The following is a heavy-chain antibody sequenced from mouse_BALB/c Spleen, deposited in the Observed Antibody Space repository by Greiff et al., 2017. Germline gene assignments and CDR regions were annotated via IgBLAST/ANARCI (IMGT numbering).Heavy chain of an antibody. J-gene: IGHJ2*01. CDR1: GYAFSSYW. Sequence: VQLQQSGAELVRPGSSVKISCKASGYAFSSYWMNWVKQRPGQGLEWIGQIYPGDGDTNYNGKFKGKATLTADKSSSTAYMQLSSLTSEDSAVYFCARRTDVYFDYWGQGTTLTVSS. CDR3: ARRTDVYFDY. V-gene: IGHV1-80*01. D-gene: IGHD4-1*01. CDR2: IYPGDGDT.